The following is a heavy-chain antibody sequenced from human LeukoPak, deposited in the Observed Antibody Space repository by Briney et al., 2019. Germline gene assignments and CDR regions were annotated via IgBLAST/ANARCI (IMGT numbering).Heavy chain of an antibody. Sequence: PSETLSLTCAVSGGSISSNSYYWGWIRQPPGKGLEWIGSIYYSGSTYYNPSLKSRVTISVDTSKNQFSLKLSSVTAADTAVYYCARVGSLWYTIFDYWGQGTLVTVSS. J-gene: IGHJ4*02. V-gene: IGHV4-39*07. CDR1: GGSISSNSYY. D-gene: IGHD3-10*01. CDR3: ARVGSLWYTIFDY. CDR2: IYYSGST.